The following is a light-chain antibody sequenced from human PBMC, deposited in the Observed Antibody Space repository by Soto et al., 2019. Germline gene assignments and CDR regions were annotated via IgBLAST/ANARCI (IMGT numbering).Light chain of an antibody. J-gene: IGLJ7*01. CDR1: SSNIGSNY. Sequence: QSVLTQPPSASGTPGQRVTISCSGSSSNIGSNYVYWYQQLPGTAPKLLIYRNNQRPSGVPDRFSGSKSGTSASLAISGLRSEDEADYYCAAWDDSLGGRAVFGGGTQVTVL. CDR3: AAWDDSLGGRAV. CDR2: RNN. V-gene: IGLV1-47*01.